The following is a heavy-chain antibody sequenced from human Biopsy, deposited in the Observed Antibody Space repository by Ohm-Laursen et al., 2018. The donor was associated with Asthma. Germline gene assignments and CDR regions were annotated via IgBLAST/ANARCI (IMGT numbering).Heavy chain of an antibody. CDR1: GFTFSTNA. V-gene: IGHV3-23*01. D-gene: IGHD6-19*01. CDR3: AKDFRGIAVAGDRGFDY. Sequence: SLRLSCAASGFTFSTNAMSWVRQAPGKGLEWVSLISDSGDNTYYADSVKGRFTISRDNSKYTLYLQMNSLRAEDTAVYYCAKDFRGIAVAGDRGFDYWGQGTLVTVSS. J-gene: IGHJ4*02. CDR2: ISDSGDNT.